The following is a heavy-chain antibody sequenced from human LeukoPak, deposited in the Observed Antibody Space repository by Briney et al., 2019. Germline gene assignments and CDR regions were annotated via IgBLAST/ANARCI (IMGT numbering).Heavy chain of an antibody. CDR1: GGSISTSNYY. CDR2: IYTSGST. Sequence: SETLSLTCTVSGGSISTSNYYWGWIRQPPGKGLEWIGHIYTSGSTNYNPSLKSRVTISVDTSKNQFSLKLSSVTAADTAVYYCAKGSDPFRWFGEFNVKLPRPIRHYYFDSWGQGTLVTVSS. CDR3: AKGSDPFRWFGEFNVKLPRPIRHYYFDS. D-gene: IGHD3-10*01. V-gene: IGHV4-61*05. J-gene: IGHJ4*02.